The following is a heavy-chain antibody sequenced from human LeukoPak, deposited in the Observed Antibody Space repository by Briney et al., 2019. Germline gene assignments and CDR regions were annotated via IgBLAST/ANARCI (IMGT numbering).Heavy chain of an antibody. CDR1: GGTFTSYA. V-gene: IGHV1-69*05. D-gene: IGHD1-1*01. J-gene: IGHJ4*02. CDR2: IIPIFGTA. CDR3: ATDPEIGTLDY. Sequence: ASVKVSCKASGGTFTSYAISWVRQAPGQGLEWMGGIIPIFGTANYAQKFQGRVTMTRDTSTSTVYMELSSLRSEDTAVYYCATDPEIGTLDYWGQGTLVTVSS.